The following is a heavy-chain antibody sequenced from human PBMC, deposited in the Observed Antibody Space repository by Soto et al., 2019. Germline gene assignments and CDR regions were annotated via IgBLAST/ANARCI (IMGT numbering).Heavy chain of an antibody. V-gene: IGHV3-30-3*01. CDR1: GFTFSSYA. Sequence: QVQLVESGGGVVQPGRSLRLSCAASGFTFSSYAMHWVRQAPGKGLEWVAVISYDGSNKYYADSVKGRFTKSRDNSKNTLYLQMNRLRAEDTAVYYCARDFGDGYNFKGAFDYWGQGTLVTVSS. D-gene: IGHD5-12*01. J-gene: IGHJ4*02. CDR2: ISYDGSNK. CDR3: ARDFGDGYNFKGAFDY.